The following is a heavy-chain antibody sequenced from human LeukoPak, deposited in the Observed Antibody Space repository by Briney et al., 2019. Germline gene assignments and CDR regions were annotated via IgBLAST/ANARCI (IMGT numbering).Heavy chain of an antibody. CDR3: ARPAPRDAFDI. CDR1: GGSISSGDYY. J-gene: IGHJ3*02. V-gene: IGHV4-30-4*08. Sequence: SETLSLTCTVSGGSISSGDYYWSWIRQPPGKGLEWIGYIYYSGSTYYNPSLKSRVTISVDTSKDQFSLKLSSVTAADTAVYYCARPAPRDAFDIWGQGTMVTVSS. CDR2: IYYSGST. D-gene: IGHD2-2*01.